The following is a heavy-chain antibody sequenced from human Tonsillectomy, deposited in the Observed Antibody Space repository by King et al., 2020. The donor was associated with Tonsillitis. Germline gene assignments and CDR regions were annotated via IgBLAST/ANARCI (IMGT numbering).Heavy chain of an antibody. CDR3: ARPPTYCIVVRCYSWYYYSMDV. CDR2: ISYDGSNT. Sequence: MHWVRQAPGKGLEWVAVISYDGSNTYYADSVKGRFTISRDNSKNTLYLQMNSLRAEDTAVYYCARPPTYCIVVRCYSWYYYSMDVWGEGTTVTVSS. D-gene: IGHD2-15*01. V-gene: IGHV3-30*04. J-gene: IGHJ6*03.